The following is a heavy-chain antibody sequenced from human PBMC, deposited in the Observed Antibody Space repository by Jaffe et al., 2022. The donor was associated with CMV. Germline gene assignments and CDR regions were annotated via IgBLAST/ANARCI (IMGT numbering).Heavy chain of an antibody. V-gene: IGHV3-23*04. CDR3: AKDAKLGYCSGGSCPQKDYYYYYMDV. D-gene: IGHD2-15*01. CDR2: ISGSGGST. Sequence: EVQLVESGGGLVQPGGSLRLSCAASGFTFSSYAMSWVRQAPGKGLEWVSAISGSGGSTYYADSVKGRFTISRDNSKNTLYLQMNSLRAEDTAVYYCAKDAKLGYCSGGSCPQKDYYYYYMDVWGKGTTVTVSS. J-gene: IGHJ6*03. CDR1: GFTFSSYA.